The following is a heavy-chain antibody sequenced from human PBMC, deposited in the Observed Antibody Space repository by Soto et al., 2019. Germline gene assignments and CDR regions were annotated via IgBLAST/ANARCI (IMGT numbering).Heavy chain of an antibody. D-gene: IGHD3-22*01. CDR3: ARASYDSSTYYLDY. CDR1: GASISSGDYY. Sequence: QVQLQESGPGLVKPSQTLSLTCTVSGASISSGDYYWTWIRQPPETGLEWIGSIYYSGNTYYNPSLKSRVTIAVDPSNNQFALKLSSVTAADTAVYYWARASYDSSTYYLDYWGQGTLVTVSS. CDR2: IYYSGNT. V-gene: IGHV4-30-4*01. J-gene: IGHJ4*02.